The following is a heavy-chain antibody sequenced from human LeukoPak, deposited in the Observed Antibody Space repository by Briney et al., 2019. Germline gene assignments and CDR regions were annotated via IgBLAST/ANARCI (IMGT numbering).Heavy chain of an antibody. Sequence: ASVKVSCKASGYTFTSYGISWVRQAPGQGLEWMGWISAYSGNTNYAQKLQGRVTMTTDTSTSTAYMELRSLRSDDTAVYYCARDGWAPTYYDFWSGYLNWFDPWGQGTLVTVSS. CDR3: ARDGWAPTYYDFWSGYLNWFDP. V-gene: IGHV1-18*01. J-gene: IGHJ5*02. CDR1: GYTFTSYG. CDR2: ISAYSGNT. D-gene: IGHD3-3*01.